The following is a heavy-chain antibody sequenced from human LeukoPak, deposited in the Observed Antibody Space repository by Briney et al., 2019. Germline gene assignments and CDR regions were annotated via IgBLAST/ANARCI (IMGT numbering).Heavy chain of an antibody. CDR2: ISSSSSYI. CDR1: GFTFSSYS. Sequence: GGSLRLSCAASGFTFSSYSMNWVRQAPGKGLEWVSSISSSSSYIYYADSVKGRFTISRDNAENSLYLQMNSLRAEDTAVYYCARAQQQWLPFDYWGQGTLVTVSS. V-gene: IGHV3-21*01. CDR3: ARAQQQWLPFDY. J-gene: IGHJ4*02. D-gene: IGHD6-19*01.